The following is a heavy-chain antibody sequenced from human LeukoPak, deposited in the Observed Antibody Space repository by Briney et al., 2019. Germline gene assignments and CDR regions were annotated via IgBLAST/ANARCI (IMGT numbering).Heavy chain of an antibody. D-gene: IGHD3-10*01. CDR3: ITGGSGSFYNPFDY. J-gene: IGHJ4*02. CDR1: GYSFTNYW. V-gene: IGHV5-51*01. CDR2: TYPGDSAT. Sequence: GESLKISCKGSGYSFTNYWIGWVRQMPGKTLEWMGITYPGDSATRYSPSFQGQVTISADNSISTAYLQWSSLKASHTAMYYCITGGSGSFYNPFDYWGQGTLVIVSS.